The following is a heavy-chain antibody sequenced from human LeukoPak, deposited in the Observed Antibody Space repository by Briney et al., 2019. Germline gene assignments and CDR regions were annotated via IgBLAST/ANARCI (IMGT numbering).Heavy chain of an antibody. CDR1: GYTFTGYY. CDR3: ARDYTLTLGTTTYFQH. D-gene: IGHD1-7*01. J-gene: IGHJ1*01. Sequence: EASVKVSCKASGYTFTGYYMHWVRQAPGQGLEWMGWINTNTGNPTYAQGFTGRFVFSLDTSVSTAYLQISSLKAEDTAVYYCARDYTLTLGTTTYFQHWGQGTLVTVSS. CDR2: INTNTGNP. V-gene: IGHV7-4-1*02.